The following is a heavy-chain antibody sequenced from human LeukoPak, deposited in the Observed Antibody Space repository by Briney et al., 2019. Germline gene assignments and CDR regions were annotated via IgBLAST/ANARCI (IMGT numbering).Heavy chain of an antibody. Sequence: PSETLSLTCTVSGGSISSYYWSWIRQPAGKGLKWIGRIYTSGSTNYNPSLKSRVTMSVDTSKNQFSLKLSSVTAADTAVYYCARDYYDSSGYLAWWFDPWGQGTLVTVSS. V-gene: IGHV4-4*07. J-gene: IGHJ5*02. CDR3: ARDYYDSSGYLAWWFDP. CDR1: GGSISSYY. D-gene: IGHD3-22*01. CDR2: IYTSGST.